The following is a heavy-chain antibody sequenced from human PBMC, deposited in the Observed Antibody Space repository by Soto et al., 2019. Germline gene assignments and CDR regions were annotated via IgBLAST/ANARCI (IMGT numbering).Heavy chain of an antibody. V-gene: IGHV4-4*02. CDR3: ARVYYYDSSGYRADAFDI. CDR1: GGSISSSNW. CDR2: IYHSGST. J-gene: IGHJ3*02. Sequence: SETLSLTCAVSGGSISSSNWWSWVRQPPGKGLEWIGEIYHSGSTNYNPSLKSRVTISVDKSKNQFSLKLSSVTAADTAVYYCARVYYYDSSGYRADAFDIWGQGTMVTVSS. D-gene: IGHD3-22*01.